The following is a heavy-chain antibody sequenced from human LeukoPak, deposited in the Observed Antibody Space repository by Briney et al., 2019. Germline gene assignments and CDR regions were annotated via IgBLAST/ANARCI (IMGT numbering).Heavy chain of an antibody. CDR3: ARLYGNFQNYYDY. V-gene: IGHV4-39*07. CDR2: IYYSGST. CDR1: GGSISSISYY. Sequence: SETLSLTCTVSGGSISSISYYWGWIRQPPGKGLEWIGHIYYSGSTFYNPSLKSRVTISVDTSKNQFSLKLRSVTAADTAMFYCARLYGNFQNYYDYWGQGTLVAVSS. J-gene: IGHJ4*02. D-gene: IGHD1-7*01.